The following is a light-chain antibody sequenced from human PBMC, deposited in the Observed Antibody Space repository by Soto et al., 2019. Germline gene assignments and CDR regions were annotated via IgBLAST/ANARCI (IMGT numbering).Light chain of an antibody. CDR3: GTWDSSLSAAV. V-gene: IGLV1-51*01. J-gene: IGLJ3*02. Sequence: QSVLTQPPSVSAAPGQKVTISCSGSSSNIGNNYVSWYQQLPGAAPQLLIFDDDKRPSGIPDRFSGSKSGTSATLGITGLQTGDEADYYCGTWDSSLSAAVFGGGTKVTVL. CDR1: SSNIGNNY. CDR2: DDD.